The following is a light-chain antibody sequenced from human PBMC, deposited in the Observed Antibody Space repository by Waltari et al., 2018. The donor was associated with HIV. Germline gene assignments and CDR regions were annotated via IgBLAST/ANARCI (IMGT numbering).Light chain of an antibody. V-gene: IGKV3-15*01. J-gene: IGKJ1*01. Sequence: EIVMTQSPATLSVSAGERVTLSCRASQSVNSNLAWYQQKPGQAPRLLIYGASTRAAGIPARFSGSGSGTEFPHTISSLQSEDFAVYYCQRYNNWPPAWTFGQGTKVEIK. CDR1: QSVNSN. CDR3: QRYNNWPPAWT. CDR2: GAS.